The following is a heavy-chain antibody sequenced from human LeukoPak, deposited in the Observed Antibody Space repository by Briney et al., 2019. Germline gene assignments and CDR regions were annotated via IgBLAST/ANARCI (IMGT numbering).Heavy chain of an antibody. D-gene: IGHD4-17*01. V-gene: IGHV3-20*04. CDR3: ARGGMTTVTHYFDF. CDR1: GGSISSYY. Sequence: ETLSLTCTVSGGSISSYYWSWIRQPPGKGPELVCGINWNGGSTGYADSVKGRFTISRDNAKNSLYLQMNSLSAEDTAFYYCARGGMTTVTHYFDFWGQGTLVTVSS. CDR2: INWNGGST. J-gene: IGHJ4*02.